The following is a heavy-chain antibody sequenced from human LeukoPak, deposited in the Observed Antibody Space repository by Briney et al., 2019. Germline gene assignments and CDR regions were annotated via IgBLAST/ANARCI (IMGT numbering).Heavy chain of an antibody. D-gene: IGHD6-19*01. CDR1: EFTFSSYW. CDR2: INSDGSST. Sequence: GGSLRLSCAASEFTFSSYWMHWVRQAPGKGLVWVSRINSDGSSTSYADSVKGRFTISRDNSKNTLYLQMNSLRAEDTAVYYCARDGSQWLVFDYWGQGTLVTVSS. V-gene: IGHV3-74*01. J-gene: IGHJ4*02. CDR3: ARDGSQWLVFDY.